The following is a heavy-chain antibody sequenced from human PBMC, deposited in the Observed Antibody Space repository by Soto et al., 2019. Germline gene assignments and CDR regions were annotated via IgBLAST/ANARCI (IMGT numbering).Heavy chain of an antibody. V-gene: IGHV4-30-4*08. CDR1: GGSINNDDYY. J-gene: IGHJ6*02. Sequence: PSETLSLTCTVSGGSINNDDYYWSWLRQPPGKGLEWIGHIYYNGNTYYNPSLKSRLTMSLDMSQNQFSLHLTSVIAADSASYFCARATTVTSSFFYYGLDVWGQGTTVTAP. D-gene: IGHD4-17*01. CDR2: IYYNGNT. CDR3: ARATTVTSSFFYYGLDV.